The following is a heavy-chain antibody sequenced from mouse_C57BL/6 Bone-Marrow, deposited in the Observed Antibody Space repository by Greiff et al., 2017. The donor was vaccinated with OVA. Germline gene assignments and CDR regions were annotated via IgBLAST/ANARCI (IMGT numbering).Heavy chain of an antibody. J-gene: IGHJ4*01. CDR1: GYSITSGYY. Sequence: VQLKESGPGLVKPSQSLSLTCSVTGYSITSGYYWNWIRQFPGNKLEWMGYISYDGSNNYNPSLKNRISITRDTSKNQFFLKLNSVTTEDTATYYCAREGLSDAMDYWGQGTSVTVSS. CDR2: ISYDGSN. V-gene: IGHV3-6*01. CDR3: AREGLSDAMDY.